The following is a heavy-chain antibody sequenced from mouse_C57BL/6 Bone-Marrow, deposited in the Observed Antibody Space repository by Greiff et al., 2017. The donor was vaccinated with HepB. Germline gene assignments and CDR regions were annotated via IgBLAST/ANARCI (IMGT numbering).Heavy chain of an antibody. Sequence: VQLQQSGPELVKPGASVKISCKASGYAFSSSWMNWVKQRPGKGLEWIGRIYPGDGDTNYNGKFKGKATLTADKSSSTAYMQRSSLTSEDSAVYFCARSAYYSNPFAYWGQGTLVTVSA. CDR1: GYAFSSSW. J-gene: IGHJ3*01. CDR2: IYPGDGDT. CDR3: ARSAYYSNPFAY. V-gene: IGHV1-82*01. D-gene: IGHD2-5*01.